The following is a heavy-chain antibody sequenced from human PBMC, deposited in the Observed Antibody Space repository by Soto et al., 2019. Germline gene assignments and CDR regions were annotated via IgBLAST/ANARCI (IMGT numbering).Heavy chain of an antibody. Sequence: ASVKVSCKASGYTFTSYGISWVRQAPGQGLEWMGWISAYNGNTNYAQKLQGRVTMTTDTSTSTAYMELRSLRSDDTAVYYCARGYSSSWYSFIGETETGRVFDYWGQGTLVTVSS. CDR3: ARGYSSSWYSFIGETETGRVFDY. D-gene: IGHD6-13*01. CDR2: ISAYNGNT. CDR1: GYTFTSYG. J-gene: IGHJ4*02. V-gene: IGHV1-18*01.